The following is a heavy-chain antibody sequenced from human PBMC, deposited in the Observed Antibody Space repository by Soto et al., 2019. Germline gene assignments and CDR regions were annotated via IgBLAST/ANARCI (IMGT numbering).Heavy chain of an antibody. Sequence: ASLKVSCKSSGSTFTSYGISCVRHTHGQGLEWMGWVSAYNGNTNYAQKLQGRVTMTTDTSTSTAYMELRSLRSDDTAVYYCAKDEVGAIYYYYYGMDVWGQGTTVTVSS. CDR3: AKDEVGAIYYYYYGMDV. CDR2: VSAYNGNT. J-gene: IGHJ6*02. D-gene: IGHD1-26*01. CDR1: GSTFTSYG. V-gene: IGHV1-18*01.